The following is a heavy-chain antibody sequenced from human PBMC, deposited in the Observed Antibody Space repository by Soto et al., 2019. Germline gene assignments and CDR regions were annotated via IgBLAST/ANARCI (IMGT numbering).Heavy chain of an antibody. V-gene: IGHV1-18*03. Sequence: ASVKVSCKASGYTFTSYGISWVRQAPGQGPEWMGWISAYNGNTNYAQKLQGRVTMTTDTSTSTAYMELRSLRSDDMAVYYCARFMIVVVPTDYYYYGMDVWGQGTTVTVSS. CDR1: GYTFTSYG. CDR3: ARFMIVVVPTDYYYYGMDV. D-gene: IGHD3-22*01. J-gene: IGHJ6*02. CDR2: ISAYNGNT.